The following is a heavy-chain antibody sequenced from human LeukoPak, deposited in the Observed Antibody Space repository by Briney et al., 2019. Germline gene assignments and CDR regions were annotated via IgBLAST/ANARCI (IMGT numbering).Heavy chain of an antibody. Sequence: GGSLRLSCAASGFTFSSYSMTWVRQAPGKGLEWVSSISSSGRHKYYADSVKGRFTISRDNAKNSLYLQMNSLRAEDTAVYHCARSGITMVRGVIITEYYFDYWGQGTLVTVSS. CDR2: ISSSGRHK. J-gene: IGHJ4*02. CDR3: ARSGITMVRGVIITEYYFDY. CDR1: GFTFSSYS. V-gene: IGHV3-21*01. D-gene: IGHD3-10*01.